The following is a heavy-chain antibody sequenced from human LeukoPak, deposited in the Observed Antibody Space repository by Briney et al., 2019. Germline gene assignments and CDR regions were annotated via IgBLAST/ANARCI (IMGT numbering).Heavy chain of an antibody. CDR2: IYYSGNT. CDR3: ARSTGSTMFIDY. J-gene: IGHJ4*02. CDR1: GGSISPYY. D-gene: IGHD3-10*02. Sequence: PSETLSLTCTVSGGSISPYYWSWIRQPPGKGLEWLGYIYYSGNTAYKPSLNSRVAMSVDTSKNQFSLRLSSVTAADTAVYYCARSTGSTMFIDYWGQGTLVTVSS. V-gene: IGHV4-59*01.